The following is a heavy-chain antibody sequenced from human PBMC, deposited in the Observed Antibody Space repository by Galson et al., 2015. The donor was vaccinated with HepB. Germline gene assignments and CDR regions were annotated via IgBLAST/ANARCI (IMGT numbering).Heavy chain of an antibody. CDR1: GFSLSSYE. CDR3: VRVGIYCSDVLCHPY. D-gene: IGHD2-15*01. J-gene: IGHJ4*02. V-gene: IGHV3-48*03. CDR2: ISTGGHNM. Sequence: SLRLSCAVSGFSLSSYEMSWVRQAPGKGLEWLSYISTGGHNMYYADSVKGRFTVSRDNAKNSLYLQMNRLRAEDTAVYFCVRVGIYCSDVLCHPYWGQGTLVTVSS.